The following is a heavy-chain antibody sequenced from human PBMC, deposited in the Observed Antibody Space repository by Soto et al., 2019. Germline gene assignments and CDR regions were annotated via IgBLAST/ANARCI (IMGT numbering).Heavy chain of an antibody. J-gene: IGHJ6*02. CDR3: ARDGVATIDVVAGDGGYYYYGMDV. Sequence: GASVRSSCSASGYTVAICGISRVRQAPGQGLEWMGWISAYNGNTNYAQKLQGRVTMTTDTSTSTAYMELRSLRSDDTAVYYCARDGVATIDVVAGDGGYYYYGMDVWGQGTTVTVSS. CDR1: GYTVAICG. D-gene: IGHD5-12*01. CDR2: ISAYNGNT. V-gene: IGHV1-18*01.